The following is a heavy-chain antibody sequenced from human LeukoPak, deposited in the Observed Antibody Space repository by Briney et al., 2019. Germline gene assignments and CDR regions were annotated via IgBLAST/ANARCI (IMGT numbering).Heavy chain of an antibody. V-gene: IGHV3-64*01. Sequence: GGSLRLSCAASGFTFSSFAMSWVSQAPGKGLEYVSAISSNGGGTYYANSVKGRFTISRDNSKNTLYLQVGSLRVEDMGVYYCARITEGYSYGGYFDYWGQGTLVTVSS. CDR1: GFTFSSFA. CDR3: ARITEGYSYGGYFDY. CDR2: ISSNGGGT. D-gene: IGHD5-18*01. J-gene: IGHJ4*02.